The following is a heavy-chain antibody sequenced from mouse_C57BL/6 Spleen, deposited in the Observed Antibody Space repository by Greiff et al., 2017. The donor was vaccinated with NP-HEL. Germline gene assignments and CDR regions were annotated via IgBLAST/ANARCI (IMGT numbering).Heavy chain of an antibody. V-gene: IGHV1-81*01. CDR1: GYTFTSYG. CDR2: IYPRSGNT. CDR3: ARNRHYYGSSYWYFDV. D-gene: IGHD1-1*01. J-gene: IGHJ1*03. Sequence: QVQLQQSGAELARPGASVKLSCKASGYTFTSYGISWVKQRTGQGLEWIGEIYPRSGNTYYNEKFKGKATLTADKSSSTAYMELRSLTSEDSAVYFCARNRHYYGSSYWYFDVWGTGTTVTVSS.